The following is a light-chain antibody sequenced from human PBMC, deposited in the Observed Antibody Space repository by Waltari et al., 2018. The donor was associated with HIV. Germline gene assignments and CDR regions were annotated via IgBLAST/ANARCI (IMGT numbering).Light chain of an antibody. CDR3: QSYDSSLRASV. CDR1: RSHIGPGSF. J-gene: IGLJ2*01. CDR2: SDI. Sequence: QSALTQPPSVSGAPGQRVTISCTGNRSHIGPGSFVPWYQNLPGTAPKLLVYSDINRPSGVPDRFSGSKSVTSASLVITGLQAEDEADYYCQSYDSSLRASVFGGGTKLTVL. V-gene: IGLV1-40*01.